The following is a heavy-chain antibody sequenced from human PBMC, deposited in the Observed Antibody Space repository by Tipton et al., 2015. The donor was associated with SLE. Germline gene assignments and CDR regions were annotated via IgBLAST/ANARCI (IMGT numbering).Heavy chain of an antibody. CDR1: GAAISAYY. V-gene: IGHV4-59*12. CDR2: ISNGGYI. J-gene: IGHJ4*02. Sequence: TLSLTCTVSGAAISAYYWSWIRQPPGKGLEWIGYISNGGYINYKPSLKSRLTISRDTSKNQFSLKMTSVTTADTAVYYCATDSDCGGDCLDTWGQGTLVTVSS. D-gene: IGHD2-21*01. CDR3: ATDSDCGGDCLDT.